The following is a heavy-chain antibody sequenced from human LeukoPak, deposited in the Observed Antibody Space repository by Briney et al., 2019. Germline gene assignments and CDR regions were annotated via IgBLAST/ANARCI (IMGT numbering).Heavy chain of an antibody. CDR2: INHSGSA. J-gene: IGHJ4*02. CDR3: ARGVYIAAAQYGY. V-gene: IGHV4-34*01. Sequence: PSETLSLTCAVSGGSFSGYYWTWIRQTPGKGLEWIGEINHSGSANYNPSLKSRVTISLDTSKNQFSLKVSSVTAADTAVYYCARGVYIAAAQYGYWGQGTLVTVSS. CDR1: GGSFSGYY. D-gene: IGHD6-13*01.